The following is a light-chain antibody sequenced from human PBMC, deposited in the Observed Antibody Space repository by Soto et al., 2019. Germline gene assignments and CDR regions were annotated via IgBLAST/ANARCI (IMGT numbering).Light chain of an antibody. Sequence: EIVMTQSPATLSVSPGERATLSCRASQSVSGNLAWYQQKPGQAPRLLIYGASTRATGIPARFSGSGSGTEVTLTISSLQSEDFAVYSCQQYNNCHPITCGQGTKLEIK. CDR3: QQYNNCHPIT. V-gene: IGKV3-15*01. CDR1: QSVSGN. J-gene: IGKJ2*01. CDR2: GAS.